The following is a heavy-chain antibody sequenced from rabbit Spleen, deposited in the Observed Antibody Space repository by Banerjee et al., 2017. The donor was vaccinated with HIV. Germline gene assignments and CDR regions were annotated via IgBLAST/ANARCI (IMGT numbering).Heavy chain of an antibody. D-gene: IGHD6-1*01. V-gene: IGHV1S40*01. J-gene: IGHJ4*01. CDR3: ARGEHFSVGFSAFAIYLDL. CDR2: IGTGSSGST. Sequence: QSLEESGGDLVKPGASLTLTCTAAGVSFSSYYYMCWVRQAPGKGLEWIACIGTGSSGSTYDASWAKGRFTISKTSSTTVTLQMTSLTAADTATYFCARGEHFSVGFSAFAIYLDLWGQGTLVTVS. CDR1: GVSFSSYYY.